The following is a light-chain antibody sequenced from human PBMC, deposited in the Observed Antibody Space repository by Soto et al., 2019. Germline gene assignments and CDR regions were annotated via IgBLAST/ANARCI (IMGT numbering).Light chain of an antibody. J-gene: IGKJ5*01. V-gene: IGKV3-20*01. CDR1: QSVSRTY. CDR2: ATS. Sequence: EIVLTQSPGTLSLSPGERATLSCRASQSVSRTYLAWYQQKPVQAPRLLIYATSSRATGIPDRFSGSGSGTEFTLTISSLQAEDAAVYYCQQYYDVPVTFGQGTRLEI. CDR3: QQYYDVPVT.